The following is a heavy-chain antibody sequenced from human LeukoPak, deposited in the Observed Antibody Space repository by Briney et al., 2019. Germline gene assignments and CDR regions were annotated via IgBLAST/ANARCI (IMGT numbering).Heavy chain of an antibody. CDR3: AREGYYGSGSPPSLYFDY. CDR2: TSSDLNVK. V-gene: IGHV3-30*03. D-gene: IGHD3-10*01. J-gene: IGHJ4*02. Sequence: GRSLRLSCAASGFTFSSYGMQWVRQAPGKGLEWVAVTSSDLNVKLYADSVKGRFTISRDNSRSTLYLQMNSLRPEDTAIYYCAREGYYGSGSPPSLYFDYWGQGTLVTVSS. CDR1: GFTFSSYG.